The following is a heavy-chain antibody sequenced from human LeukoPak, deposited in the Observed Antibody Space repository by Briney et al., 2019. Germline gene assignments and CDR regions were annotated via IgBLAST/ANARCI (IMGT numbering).Heavy chain of an antibody. CDR1: GFIFRDYA. V-gene: IGHV3-23*01. J-gene: IGHJ4*02. CDR3: AKHDGWELHDYCFDY. D-gene: IGHD1-26*01. Sequence: SGGSLRLSCVASGFIFRDYAMGWVRQIPGKGLEWVATINKNGAESFYADSVKGRFTISRDNSKNTLNMHLRSLRADDTAVYYCAKHDGWELHDYCFDYWGQGTLVTASS. CDR2: INKNGAES.